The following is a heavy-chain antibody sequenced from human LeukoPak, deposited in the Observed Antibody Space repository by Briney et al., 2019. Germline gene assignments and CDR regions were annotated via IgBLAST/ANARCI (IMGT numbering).Heavy chain of an antibody. Sequence: GGSLRLSCAESGFTFSSSGMHWVRQAPGKGLEWVAFDGTSKYYADSVKGRFTISRDNSKNTVYLQMNSLRAEDTAVYYCAKETRGSYSDYWGQGTLVTVSS. D-gene: IGHD1-26*01. V-gene: IGHV3-30*02. CDR2: DGTSK. J-gene: IGHJ4*02. CDR1: GFTFSSSG. CDR3: AKETRGSYSDY.